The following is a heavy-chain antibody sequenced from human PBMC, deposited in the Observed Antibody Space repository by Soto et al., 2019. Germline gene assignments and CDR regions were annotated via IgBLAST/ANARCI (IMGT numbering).Heavy chain of an antibody. CDR1: GFTVSTNS. CDR3: GRMASLREWLLYAFDM. CDR2: ISCGGKT. V-gene: IGHV3-53*01. D-gene: IGHD6-19*01. Sequence: PGGSLRLSCAASGFTVSTNSISWVRQAPGKGLEWVSIISCGGKTYYADSVKDRFVISRDNSKNTLYLQKNNPRVDDTTVYYCGRMASLREWLLYAFDMWGQGTTVTVSS. J-gene: IGHJ3*02.